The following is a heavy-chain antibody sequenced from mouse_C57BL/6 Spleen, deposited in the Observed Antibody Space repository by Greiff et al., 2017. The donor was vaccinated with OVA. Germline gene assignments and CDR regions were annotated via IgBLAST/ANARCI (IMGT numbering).Heavy chain of an antibody. Sequence: VQLVESGPGLVAPSQSLSITCTVSGFSLPSYGVSWVRQPPGKGLEWLVVIWGDGSTNYHSALISRLSISKDNSKSQVFLQLNSLQTDDTATYYCVSSPSWFAYWGQGTQVTVSA. CDR3: VSSPSWFAY. J-gene: IGHJ3*01. CDR2: IWGDGST. D-gene: IGHD6-2*01. CDR1: GFSLPSYG. V-gene: IGHV2-3*01.